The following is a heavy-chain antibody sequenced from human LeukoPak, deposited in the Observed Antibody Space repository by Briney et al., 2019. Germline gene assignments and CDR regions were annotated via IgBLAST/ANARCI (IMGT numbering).Heavy chain of an antibody. V-gene: IGHV4-61*01. CDR3: ARDYAYYYDSSYYYYFDY. CDR1: GGSVSSGSYY. J-gene: IGHJ4*02. D-gene: IGHD3-22*01. Sequence: SETLSLTCTVPGGSVSSGSYYWSWIRQPPGKGLEWIGYIYYSGSTNYNPSLKSRVTISVDTSKNQFSLKLSSVTAADTAVYYCARDYAYYYDSSYYYYFDYWGQGTLVTVSS. CDR2: IYYSGST.